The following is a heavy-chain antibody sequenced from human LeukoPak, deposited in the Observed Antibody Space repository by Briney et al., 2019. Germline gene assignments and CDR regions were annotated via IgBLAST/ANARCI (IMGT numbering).Heavy chain of an antibody. V-gene: IGHV3-48*01. CDR3: ARVGYCTNGVCCYFDY. Sequence: GGSLRLSCAASGFTFSSYEMNWVRQAPGKGLEWVSYISSSSSTIYYADSVKGRFTISRDNAKNSLYLQMNSLRAEDTAVYYCARVGYCTNGVCCYFDYWGQGTLVTVSS. CDR1: GFTFSSYE. J-gene: IGHJ4*02. CDR2: ISSSSSTI. D-gene: IGHD2-8*01.